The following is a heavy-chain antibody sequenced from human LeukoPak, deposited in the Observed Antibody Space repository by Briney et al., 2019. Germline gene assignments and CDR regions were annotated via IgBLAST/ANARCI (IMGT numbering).Heavy chain of an antibody. Sequence: MGSETLSLTCTVSGGSISSYYWSWIRQPAGKGLEWIGRIYISGSTNYNPSLKSRVTISVDKSKNQFSLKLSSVTAADTAVYYCARDAGGGTGHFDYWGQGTLVTVSS. CDR1: GGSISSYY. CDR3: ARDAGGGTGHFDY. CDR2: IYISGST. J-gene: IGHJ4*02. D-gene: IGHD2-8*02. V-gene: IGHV4-4*07.